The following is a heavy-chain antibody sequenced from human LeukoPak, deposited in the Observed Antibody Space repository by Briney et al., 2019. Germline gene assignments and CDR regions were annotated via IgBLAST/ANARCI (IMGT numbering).Heavy chain of an antibody. Sequence: SETLSPTCAVYGGSFSGYYWSWIRQPPGKGPEWIGEINHSGSTNYNPSLKSRVTISVDTSKNQFSLKLSSVTAADTAVYYCARGRWRGYPDYWGQGTLVTVSS. V-gene: IGHV4-34*01. CDR1: GGSFSGYY. CDR3: ARGRWRGYPDY. D-gene: IGHD5-18*01. CDR2: INHSGST. J-gene: IGHJ4*02.